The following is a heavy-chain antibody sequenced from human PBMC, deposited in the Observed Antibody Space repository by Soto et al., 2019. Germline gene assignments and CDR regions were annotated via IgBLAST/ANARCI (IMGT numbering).Heavy chain of an antibody. J-gene: IGHJ4*02. D-gene: IGHD2-15*01. CDR2: IFSNDEK. CDR1: GFSLSNARMG. Sequence: QVTLKESGPVLVKPTETLTLTCTVSGFSLSNARMGVSWIRQPPGKALEGLAHIFSNDEKSYSTSLKSRLTLSKDTSKSQLVLTLTNMDPVDTAPCYCARNRGGYCSGGSCGGPYDYRGQGTLVTVSS. V-gene: IGHV2-26*01. CDR3: ARNRGGYCSGGSCGGPYDY.